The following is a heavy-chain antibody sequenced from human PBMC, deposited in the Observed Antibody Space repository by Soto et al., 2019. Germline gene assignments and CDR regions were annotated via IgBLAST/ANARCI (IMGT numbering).Heavy chain of an antibody. J-gene: IGHJ6*02. Sequence: PSETLSLTCAVYGGSFSGYYWSWIRQPPGKGLEWIGEINHSGSTNYNPSLKSRVTISVDTSKNQFSLKLSSVTAADTAVYYCARVKGYYYGMDVWGQGTTVTVYS. V-gene: IGHV4-34*01. CDR2: INHSGST. CDR3: ARVKGYYYGMDV. CDR1: GGSFSGYY.